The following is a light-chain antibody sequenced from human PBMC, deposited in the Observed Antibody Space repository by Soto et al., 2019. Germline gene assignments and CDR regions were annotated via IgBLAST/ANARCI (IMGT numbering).Light chain of an antibody. V-gene: IGLV2-14*03. CDR1: SSDVGAYNS. CDR3: SSSTSSSTYL. Sequence: QSALTQPASVSGSPGQSITISCTGTSSDVGAYNSVSWYQQHPDEAPKLIIYSVTYRSSGISDRFSASKSGNTASLTISGLHTEDEADYYCSSSTSSSTYLFGTGTKVTVL. CDR2: SVT. J-gene: IGLJ1*01.